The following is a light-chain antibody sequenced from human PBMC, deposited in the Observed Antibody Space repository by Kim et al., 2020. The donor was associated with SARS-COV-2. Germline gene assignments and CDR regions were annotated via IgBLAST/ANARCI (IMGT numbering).Light chain of an antibody. J-gene: IGKJ4*01. V-gene: IGKV1-16*01. Sequence: ASVGDTVTITCRASQAISNYLAWFQQKPGNAPKSLIYAASSLQGGVPSRFSGSGSGTDFTLTISSLQSEDFAIYYCQQYNSYPLTFGGGTKVDIK. CDR3: QQYNSYPLT. CDR2: AAS. CDR1: QAISNY.